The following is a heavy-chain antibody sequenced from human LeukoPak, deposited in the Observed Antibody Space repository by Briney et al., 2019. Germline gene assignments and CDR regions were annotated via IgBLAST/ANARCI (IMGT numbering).Heavy chain of an antibody. CDR3: AKDRGSCLDY. Sequence: GRSLRLSCSATGFTFSSYAMHWVRQAPGKGLEWVAFIRYDGSNKYYADSVKGRFTISRDNSKNTLYLQMNSLRAEDTAVYYCAKDRGSCLDYWGQGTLVTVSS. J-gene: IGHJ4*02. CDR1: GFTFSSYA. V-gene: IGHV3-30*02. D-gene: IGHD2-2*01. CDR2: IRYDGSNK.